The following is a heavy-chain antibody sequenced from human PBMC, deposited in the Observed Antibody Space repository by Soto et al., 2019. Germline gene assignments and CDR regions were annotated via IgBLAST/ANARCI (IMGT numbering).Heavy chain of an antibody. Sequence: XDSLKVSCKCSGYSFTSYWISLVLQMPGKGLEWMGRIDPSDSYTNYSPSFQGHVTISADKSISTAYLQWSSLKASDTAMYYCAASHYDILTGYYHIYYYYGMDVWGQGTTVTVSS. CDR1: GYSFTSYW. CDR3: AASHYDILTGYYHIYYYYGMDV. J-gene: IGHJ6*02. CDR2: IDPSDSYT. V-gene: IGHV5-10-1*01. D-gene: IGHD3-9*01.